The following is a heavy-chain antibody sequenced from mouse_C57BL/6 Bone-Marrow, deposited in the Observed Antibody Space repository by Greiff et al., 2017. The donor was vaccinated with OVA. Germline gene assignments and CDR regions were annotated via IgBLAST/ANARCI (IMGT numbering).Heavy chain of an antibody. Sequence: EVKLVESGGGLVKPGGSLKLSCAASGFTFSSYTMSWVRQTPEKRLEWVATISGGGGNTYYPDSVKGRFTISRDNAKNTLYLQMSSLRSEDTALYYCARQSPSYWYFDVWGTGTTVTVSS. CDR1: GFTFSSYT. J-gene: IGHJ1*03. V-gene: IGHV5-9*01. CDR3: ARQSPSYWYFDV. CDR2: ISGGGGNT.